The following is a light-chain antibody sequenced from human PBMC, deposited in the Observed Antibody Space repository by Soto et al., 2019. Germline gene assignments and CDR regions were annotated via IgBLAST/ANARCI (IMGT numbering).Light chain of an antibody. V-gene: IGLV2-8*01. Sequence: QSALTQPASVSGSPGQSITISCTGTSSDVGGYNYVSWYQQHPGKAPKLLIYEVTKRPSGVPDRFSASTSGNTASLTISGLQAEDAADYYCSSYAGANKVLFGGGTKLTVL. CDR1: SSDVGGYNY. J-gene: IGLJ2*01. CDR2: EVT. CDR3: SSYAGANKVL.